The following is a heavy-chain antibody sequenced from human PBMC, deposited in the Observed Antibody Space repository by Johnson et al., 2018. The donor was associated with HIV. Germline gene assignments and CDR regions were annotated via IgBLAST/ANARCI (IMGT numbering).Heavy chain of an antibody. V-gene: IGHV3-23*04. CDR2: ISGSGGST. Sequence: VQLVESGGGMVQPGRSLRLSCAASGFTFDDYAMHWVRQVSGKGLEWVSAISGSGGSTYYADSVKGRFTISRDNSKNTLYLQMNSLRAEDTAVYYCAKRMGGEASDIWGRGTMVTVSS. J-gene: IGHJ3*02. D-gene: IGHD1-26*01. CDR1: GFTFDDYA. CDR3: AKRMGGEASDI.